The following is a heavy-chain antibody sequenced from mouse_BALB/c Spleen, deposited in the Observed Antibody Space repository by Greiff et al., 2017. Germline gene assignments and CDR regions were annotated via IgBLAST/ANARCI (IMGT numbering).Heavy chain of an antibody. D-gene: IGHD3-1*01. J-gene: IGHJ2*01. V-gene: IGHV2-2*02. CDR3: ARARGYAYFDY. Sequence: VKLMESGPGLVAPSQSLSITCTVSGFSLTGYGVNWVRQPPGKGLEWLGVIWSGGSTDYNAAFISRLSISKDNSKSQVFFKMNSLQANDTAIYYCARARGYAYFDYWGQGTTLTVSS. CDR2: IWSGGST. CDR1: GFSLTGYG.